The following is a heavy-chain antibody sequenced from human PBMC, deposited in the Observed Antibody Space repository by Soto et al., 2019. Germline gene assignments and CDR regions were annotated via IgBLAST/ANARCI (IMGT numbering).Heavy chain of an antibody. CDR1: GFTFSSYW. D-gene: IGHD3-9*01. J-gene: IGHJ6*02. Sequence: GSLRLSCAASGFTFSSYWMSWVRQAPGMGLEWVANIKQDGSEKYYVDSVKGRFTISRDNAKNSLYLQMNSLRAEDTAVYYCERLRVAGYFDWLFLGSGGMDVWGQGTTVTVSS. V-gene: IGHV3-7*03. CDR2: IKQDGSEK. CDR3: ERLRVAGYFDWLFLGSGGMDV.